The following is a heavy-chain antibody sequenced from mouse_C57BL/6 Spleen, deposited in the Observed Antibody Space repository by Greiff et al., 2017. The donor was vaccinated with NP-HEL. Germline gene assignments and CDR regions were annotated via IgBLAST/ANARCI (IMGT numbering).Heavy chain of an antibody. D-gene: IGHD1-1*01. V-gene: IGHV5-9-1*02. CDR1: GFTFRSYA. CDR3: TRGATVDYFDY. CDR2: ISSGGDYI. Sequence: EVKVEESGEGLVKPGGSLKLSCAASGFTFRSYAMSWVRQPPETRLEWVAYISSGGDYIYYADTVKGRFTISRDNARNTLYLQMSSLKSEDTAMYYCTRGATVDYFDYWGQGTTLTVSS. J-gene: IGHJ2*01.